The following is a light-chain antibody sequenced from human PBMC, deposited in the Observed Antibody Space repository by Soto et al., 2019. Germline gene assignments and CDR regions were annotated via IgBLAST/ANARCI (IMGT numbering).Light chain of an antibody. Sequence: QSALTQPASVSGSPGQSITISCTGTTSDVGSYNLVSWYQQHPGKAPKVMIYDDRKRPSGVSNRFSGSKSGNTASLTISGLQAEDEADYYCCSYAGSSTYVFGTGTKVTVL. J-gene: IGLJ1*01. CDR1: TSDVGSYNL. V-gene: IGLV2-23*01. CDR3: CSYAGSSTYV. CDR2: DDR.